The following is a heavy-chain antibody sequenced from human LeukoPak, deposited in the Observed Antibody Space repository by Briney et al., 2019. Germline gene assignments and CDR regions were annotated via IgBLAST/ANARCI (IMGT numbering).Heavy chain of an antibody. CDR3: ATSPTGERSWVGDAFDI. Sequence: GASVKVSCKASGYTFTGYYMHWVRQAPGQGLEWMGWISAYNGNTNYAQKLQGRVTMTTDTSTSTAYMELRSLRSDDTAVYYCATSPTGERSWVGDAFDIWGQGTMVTVSS. D-gene: IGHD2-15*01. V-gene: IGHV1-18*04. J-gene: IGHJ3*02. CDR2: ISAYNGNT. CDR1: GYTFTGYY.